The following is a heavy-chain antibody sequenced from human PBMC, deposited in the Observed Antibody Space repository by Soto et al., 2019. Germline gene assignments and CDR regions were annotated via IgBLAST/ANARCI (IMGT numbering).Heavy chain of an antibody. CDR2: IYYSGST. CDR3: ARAGKVDYTIFGVVLRFDP. D-gene: IGHD3-3*01. J-gene: IGHJ5*02. CDR1: GGSISSYY. V-gene: IGHV4-59*01. Sequence: SETLSLTCTVSGGSISSYYWSWIRQPPGKGLEWIGYIYYSGSTNYNPSLKSRVTISVDTSKNQFSLKLSSVTAADTAVYYCARAGKVDYTIFGVVLRFDPWGQGTLVTVS.